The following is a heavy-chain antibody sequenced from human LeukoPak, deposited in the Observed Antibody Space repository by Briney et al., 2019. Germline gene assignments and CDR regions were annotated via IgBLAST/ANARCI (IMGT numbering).Heavy chain of an antibody. D-gene: IGHD6-13*01. V-gene: IGHV3-11*04. CDR1: GLTFSDYY. CDR3: AGRPYSSSWYYFDY. CDR2: ISSSGSSI. J-gene: IGHJ4*02. Sequence: GGSLRLSCAASGLTFSDYYMSWIRQAPGKGLEWVSYISSSGSSIFYADSVKGRFTISRDNAKNSLYLQMNSLRAEDTAVYYCAGRPYSSSWYYFDYWGQGTLVTVSS.